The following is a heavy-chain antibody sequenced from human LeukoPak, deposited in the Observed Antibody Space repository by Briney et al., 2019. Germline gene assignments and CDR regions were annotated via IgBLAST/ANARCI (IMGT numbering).Heavy chain of an antibody. D-gene: IGHD6-13*01. CDR2: IRGRGGST. J-gene: IGHJ4*02. V-gene: IGHV3-23*01. CDR1: GLTFSSYA. CDR3: AKDGVSYSSSPYNFDY. Sequence: GGSLSLAWAVSGLTFSSYAMSWVRHAQGRWLEWVSSIRGRGGSTYYADSGKGRLTISRHNSKNTLYLQVNSLRAEDRAVYYCAKDGVSYSSSPYNFDYWGQGTLVTVSS.